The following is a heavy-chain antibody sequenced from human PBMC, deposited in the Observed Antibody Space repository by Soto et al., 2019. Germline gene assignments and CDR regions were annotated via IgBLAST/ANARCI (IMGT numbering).Heavy chain of an antibody. D-gene: IGHD3-10*01. CDR2: IYHSGST. CDR1: GGSISSGGYS. Sequence: SETLSLTCAVSGGSISSGGYSWRWIRQPPGKGLEWIGYIYHSGSTYYNPSLKSRVTISVDRSKNQFSLKLSSVTAADTAVYYCARAWFGDKNVVPGTYDYYGMDVWGQGTTVTVSS. V-gene: IGHV4-30-2*01. CDR3: ARAWFGDKNVVPGTYDYYGMDV. J-gene: IGHJ6*02.